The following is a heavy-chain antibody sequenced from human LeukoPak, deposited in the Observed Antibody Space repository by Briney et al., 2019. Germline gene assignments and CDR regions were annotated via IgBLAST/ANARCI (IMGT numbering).Heavy chain of an antibody. CDR1: GYTFTSYA. V-gene: IGHV1-3*01. CDR3: ARHSKEASSTSGWFSALDY. CDR2: INAGHGNT. J-gene: IGHJ4*02. Sequence: ASVKVSCKASGYTFTSYAIQWVRQAPGQRLEWMGWINAGHGNTKYSQNFQGRVTITRDTSTSTAYMELRSLRSGDTAMYYCARHSKEASSTSGWFSALDYWGQGALVIVSS. D-gene: IGHD2-2*01.